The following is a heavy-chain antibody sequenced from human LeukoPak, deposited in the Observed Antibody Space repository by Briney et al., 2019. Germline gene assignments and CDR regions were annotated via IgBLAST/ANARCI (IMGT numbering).Heavy chain of an antibody. CDR3: ARGPTDRYSSSWSLTRPDDYFDY. CDR2: ISYDGSNK. CDR1: GFTFSSYA. V-gene: IGHV3-30-3*01. J-gene: IGHJ4*02. Sequence: PGRSLRLSCAASGFTFSSYAMHWVRQAPGKGLEWVAVISYDGSNKYYADSVKGRFTISRDNSKNTLYLQMNSLRTEDTAVYYCARGPTDRYSSSWSLTRPDDYFDYWGQGTLVTVSS. D-gene: IGHD6-13*01.